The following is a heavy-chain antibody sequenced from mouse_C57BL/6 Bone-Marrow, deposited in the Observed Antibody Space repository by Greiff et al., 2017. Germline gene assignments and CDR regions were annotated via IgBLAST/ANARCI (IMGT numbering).Heavy chain of an antibody. J-gene: IGHJ2*01. CDR1: GYSFTDYN. Sequence: VHVKQSGPELVKPGASVKISCKASGYSFTDYNMNWVKQSNGKSLEWIGVINPNYGTTSYNQKFKGKATLTVDQCSITAYMQLNSLTSEDSAVYYCATLYYDYAFDYWGQGTTLTVSS. CDR2: INPNYGTT. D-gene: IGHD2-4*01. CDR3: ATLYYDYAFDY. V-gene: IGHV1-39*01.